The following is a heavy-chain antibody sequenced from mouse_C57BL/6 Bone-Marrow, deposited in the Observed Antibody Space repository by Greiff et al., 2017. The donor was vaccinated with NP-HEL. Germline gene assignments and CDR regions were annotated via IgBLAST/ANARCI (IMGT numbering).Heavy chain of an antibody. V-gene: IGHV1-76*01. CDR1: GYTFTDYY. CDR3: ARSDYGSSPSFAY. D-gene: IGHD1-1*01. J-gene: IGHJ3*01. Sequence: QVQLKESGAELVRPGASVKLSCKASGYTFTDYYINWVKQRPGQGLEWIARIYPGSGNTYYNEKFKGKATLTAEKSSSTAYMQLSSLTSEDSAVYFCARSDYGSSPSFAYWGQGTLVTVSA. CDR2: IYPGSGNT.